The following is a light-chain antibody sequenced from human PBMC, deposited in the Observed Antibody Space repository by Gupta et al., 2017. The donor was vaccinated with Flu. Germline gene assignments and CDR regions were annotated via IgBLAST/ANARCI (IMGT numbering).Light chain of an antibody. Sequence: TWSYVVIYIRASSYHQPPDTAPKFMINAISNRPSGLPVPFSASKSSHTPSLTISALQAEDEADYSCSIYTGNIRYVFGTGTKVTVL. J-gene: IGLJ1*01. CDR3: SIYTGNIRYV. V-gene: IGLV2-18*01. CDR2: AIS. CDR1: WSYVVIYIR.